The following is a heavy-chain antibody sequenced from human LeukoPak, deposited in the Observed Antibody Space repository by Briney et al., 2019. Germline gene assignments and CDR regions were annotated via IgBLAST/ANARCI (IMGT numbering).Heavy chain of an antibody. J-gene: IGHJ4*02. V-gene: IGHV3-21*01. Sequence: GGSLRLSCAASGFTFNIYSMNWVRQAPGKGLEWVSSISGTSNYIYYADSVKGRFTISRDNSKNTLYLQMNSLRAEDTAVYYCAKEGWELGPIDYWGQGTLVTVSS. D-gene: IGHD1-26*01. CDR2: ISGTSNYI. CDR1: GFTFNIYS. CDR3: AKEGWELGPIDY.